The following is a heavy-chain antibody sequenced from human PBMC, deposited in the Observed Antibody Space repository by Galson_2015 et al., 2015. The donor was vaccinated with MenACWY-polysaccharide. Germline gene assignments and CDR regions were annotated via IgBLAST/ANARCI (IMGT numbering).Heavy chain of an antibody. D-gene: IGHD4-17*01. CDR3: VRQVRPGKLNGDYDY. CDR2: ICPDDFDT. CDR1: GYTFAIYW. J-gene: IGHJ4*02. V-gene: IGHV5-51*01. Sequence: QSGAEVKRPGESLQISCKSSGYTFAIYWIGWVRQMPGKGLEWMATICPDDFDTRYNPSIQGQVTISADKSITTAYLQWSSLKASDSAMYYCVRQVRPGKLNGDYDYWGQGTLVAVSS.